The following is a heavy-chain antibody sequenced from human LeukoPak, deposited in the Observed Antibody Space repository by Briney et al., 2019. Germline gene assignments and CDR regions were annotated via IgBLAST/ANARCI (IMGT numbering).Heavy chain of an antibody. CDR1: GFTFSSYG. CDR2: ISGSGGST. CDR3: AKDKLLWFGELLYTDY. J-gene: IGHJ4*02. Sequence: GGSLRLSCAASGFTFSSYGMSWVRQAPGKGLEWVSAISGSGGSTYYADSVKGRFTISRDNSKNTLYLQMNSLRAEDTAVYYCAKDKLLWFGELLYTDYWGQGTLVTVSS. D-gene: IGHD3-10*01. V-gene: IGHV3-23*01.